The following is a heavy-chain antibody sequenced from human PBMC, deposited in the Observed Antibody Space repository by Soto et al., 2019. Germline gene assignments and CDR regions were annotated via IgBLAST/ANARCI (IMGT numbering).Heavy chain of an antibody. Sequence: QVQLVESGGGVVQPGRSLRLSCAASGFTFSSYAMHWVRQAPGKGLEWVAVISYDGSNKYYADSVKGRFTISRDNSKNTLYLQMNSLRAEDTAVYYCARDSVYFAYWGQGTLVTVSA. CDR1: GFTFSSYA. CDR2: ISYDGSNK. V-gene: IGHV3-30-3*01. J-gene: IGHJ4*02. CDR3: ARDSVYFAY. D-gene: IGHD3-22*01.